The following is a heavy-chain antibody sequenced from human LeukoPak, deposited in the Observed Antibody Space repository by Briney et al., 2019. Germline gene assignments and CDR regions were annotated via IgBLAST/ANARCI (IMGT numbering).Heavy chain of an antibody. D-gene: IGHD5-24*01. J-gene: IGHJ3*02. V-gene: IGHV4-38-2*01. Sequence: SETLSLNCAVSGYSLSTGYYWGWSRQPPGKGLEGIGGIYHSGSTFYNPSLKSRVTISVDTSKNQFSLKLSSVTAADTAVYYCARPPITADAFDIWGQGTMVTVSS. CDR3: ARPPITADAFDI. CDR2: IYHSGST. CDR1: GYSLSTGYY.